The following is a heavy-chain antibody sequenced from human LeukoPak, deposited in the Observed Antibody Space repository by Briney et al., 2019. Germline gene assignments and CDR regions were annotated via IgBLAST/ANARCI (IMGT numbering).Heavy chain of an antibody. CDR1: GFTFSTYS. D-gene: IGHD3-10*01. CDR2: ISSTSGYI. V-gene: IGHV3-21*01. Sequence: PGGSLRLSCAASGFTFSTYSMNWVRQAPGKGLEWVSSISSTSGYISYTDSVKGRFTIFRDNAKNSLYLQMNSLRAEDTAVYYCAKLNGVSIPIDYWGQGTLVTVSS. CDR3: AKLNGVSIPIDY. J-gene: IGHJ4*02.